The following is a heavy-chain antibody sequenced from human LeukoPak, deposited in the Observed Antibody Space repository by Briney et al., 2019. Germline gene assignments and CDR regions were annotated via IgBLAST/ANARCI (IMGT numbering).Heavy chain of an antibody. V-gene: IGHV3-7*01. CDR3: ARDYTSEEWLGNNYYFDY. Sequence: GGSLRLSCAASGFTFSTYWMSWVRQAPGKGLEWVANIKRDGSEKYYVDSVKGRFTISRDNAKNSLYLQMNSLRAEDTAVYYCARDYTSEEWLGNNYYFDYWGQGTLVTVSS. CDR2: IKRDGSEK. J-gene: IGHJ4*02. D-gene: IGHD3-3*01. CDR1: GFTFSTYW.